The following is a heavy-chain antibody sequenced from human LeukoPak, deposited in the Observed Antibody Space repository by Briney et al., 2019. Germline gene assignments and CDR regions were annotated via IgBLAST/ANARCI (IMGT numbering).Heavy chain of an antibody. CDR3: VMGYYDDSSGYSPFGYFQH. Sequence: PGGSLRLSCAAAGFSVSSNYMSRVRQAPGKGLGWVSIIYRSGGTDYTDSVRGRFSISRDNSKNTLYLQMNSVRAEDTAVYFCVMGYYDDSSGYSPFGYFQHWGQGTLVTVSS. J-gene: IGHJ1*01. D-gene: IGHD3-22*01. CDR2: IYRSGGT. V-gene: IGHV3-66*01. CDR1: GFSVSSNY.